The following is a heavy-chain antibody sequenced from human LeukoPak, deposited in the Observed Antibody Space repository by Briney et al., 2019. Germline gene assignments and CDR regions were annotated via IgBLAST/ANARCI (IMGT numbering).Heavy chain of an antibody. CDR2: ISGSGTIR. J-gene: IGHJ4*02. CDR1: GFTFSRYA. Sequence: QPGGSXRLSCAASGFTFSRYAMSWVRQAPGKGGEWVSAISGSGTIRYYADWVKGRFTISRDNDKDNVYMKMNSQRAGDTSIYFCAILTPHSSSSQFDYWGQGTLVTVSS. V-gene: IGHV3-23*01. D-gene: IGHD6-6*01. CDR3: AILTPHSSSSQFDY.